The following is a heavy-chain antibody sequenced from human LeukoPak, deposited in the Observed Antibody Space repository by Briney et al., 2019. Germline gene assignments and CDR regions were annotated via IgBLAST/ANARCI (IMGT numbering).Heavy chain of an antibody. V-gene: IGHV3-21*01. Sequence: GGSLRLSCAASGFTFSSYSMNWVRQAPGKGLEWVSSIIGSSSYIYYADSVQGRFTISRDNAKNSLYLQMNSLRAEDTAVYYCARGLATVNYYYYYGMDVWGQGTTVTVCS. D-gene: IGHD4-17*01. CDR3: ARGLATVNYYYYYGMDV. J-gene: IGHJ6*01. CDR1: GFTFSSYS. CDR2: IIGSSSYI.